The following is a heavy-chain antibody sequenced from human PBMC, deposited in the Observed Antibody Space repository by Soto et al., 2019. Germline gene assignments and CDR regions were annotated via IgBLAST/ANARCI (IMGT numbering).Heavy chain of an antibody. Sequence: SQTLSITCYISGDSVSSNSAAWNWIRQSPSRGLAWLGRTYYRSKWYNDYAVSVKSRITINPDTSKNQFSLQLNSVTPEDTAVYYCARSLPLGVIAALLPYYFMDFWGQGTTVTVSS. CDR2: TYYRSKWYN. CDR1: GDSVSSNSAA. D-gene: IGHD6-6*01. J-gene: IGHJ6*02. V-gene: IGHV6-1*01. CDR3: ARSLPLGVIAALLPYYFMDF.